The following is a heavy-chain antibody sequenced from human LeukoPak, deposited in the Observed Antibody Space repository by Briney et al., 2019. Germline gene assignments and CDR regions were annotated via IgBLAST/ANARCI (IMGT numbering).Heavy chain of an antibody. V-gene: IGHV3-21*01. CDR3: AREGGSYDILTGYSSAWDAFDI. D-gene: IGHD3-9*01. Sequence: GGFLRLSCAASGFTFSSYSMNWVRQAPGKGLEWVSSISSSSSYIYYADSVKGRFTISRDNAKNSLYLQMNSLRAEDTAVYYCAREGGSYDILTGYSSAWDAFDIWGQGTMVTVSS. J-gene: IGHJ3*02. CDR2: ISSSSSYI. CDR1: GFTFSSYS.